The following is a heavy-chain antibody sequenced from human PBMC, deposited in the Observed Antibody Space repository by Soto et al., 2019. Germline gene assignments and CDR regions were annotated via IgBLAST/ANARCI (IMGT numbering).Heavy chain of an antibody. CDR3: ARDAYSSSGYYYHGMDV. V-gene: IGHV4-31*03. J-gene: IGHJ6*02. CDR2: IFYTGTT. Sequence: QVQLQESGPGLVKPSQTLSLTCNVSGGSISSGGFYWSWVRQHPGKGLEWIGYIFYTGTTYYIPSLKSRVTISVDTSEKQFYLKLNSVTAADTAVYYCARDAYSSSGYYYHGMDVWGQGTTVTVSS. CDR1: GGSISSGGFY. D-gene: IGHD6-6*01.